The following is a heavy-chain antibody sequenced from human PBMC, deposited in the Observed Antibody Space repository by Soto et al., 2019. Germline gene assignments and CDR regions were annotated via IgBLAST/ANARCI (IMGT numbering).Heavy chain of an antibody. CDR3: AITGYNGPFDY. CDR1: GNSFSTYW. Sequence: GESLKISCKGSGNSFSTYWIAWVRQLPGRGLEWMGTIFPSDSDTRYSPSFQGQVTISADKSISTAYLQWSSLKASDIAMYYCAITGYNGPFDYWGEGTLVTVSS. V-gene: IGHV5-51*01. CDR2: IFPSDSDT. D-gene: IGHD5-12*01. J-gene: IGHJ4*02.